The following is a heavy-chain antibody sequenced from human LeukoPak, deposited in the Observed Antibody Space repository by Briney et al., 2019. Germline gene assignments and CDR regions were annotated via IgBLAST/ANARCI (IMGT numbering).Heavy chain of an antibody. CDR2: ISSSGSHT. CDR3: ARLGSIAAAGTPDY. Sequence: NPGGSLRLSCAASGFTFSDYYMSWFRQAPGKGLEWVSYISSSGSHTTYADSVKGRFTISRDNARNSLSLQVNSLRADDTAVYYCARLGSIAAAGTPDYWGQGTLVTVSS. J-gene: IGHJ4*02. CDR1: GFTFSDYY. V-gene: IGHV3-11*06. D-gene: IGHD6-13*01.